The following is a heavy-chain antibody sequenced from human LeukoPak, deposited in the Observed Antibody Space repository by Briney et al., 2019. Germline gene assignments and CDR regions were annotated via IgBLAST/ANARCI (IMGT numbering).Heavy chain of an antibody. CDR3: ARSDYSNYIFDY. CDR1: GESFNGYY. CDR2: VYNSGNT. D-gene: IGHD4-11*01. V-gene: IGHV4-34*01. J-gene: IGHJ4*02. Sequence: SETLSLTCAVYGESFNGYYWSWIRQSPQKGLEWIGYVYNSGNTYYNPSLKSRVTISVDTSKNQFSLKLSSVTAADTAVYFCARSDYSNYIFDYWGQGTLVTVSS.